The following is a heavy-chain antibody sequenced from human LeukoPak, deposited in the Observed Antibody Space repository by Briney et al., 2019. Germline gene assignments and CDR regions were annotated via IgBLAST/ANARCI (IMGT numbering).Heavy chain of an antibody. J-gene: IGHJ4*02. V-gene: IGHV1-3*01. D-gene: IGHD6-19*01. Sequence: GASVKVSCKASGYTFTGYYMHWVRQAPGQGLEWMGWINAGNGNTKYSQKFQGRVTITRDTSASTAYMELSSLRSEDTAVYYCARDRAGGGWYIALAYWGQGTLVTVSS. CDR2: INAGNGNT. CDR1: GYTFTGYY. CDR3: ARDRAGGGWYIALAY.